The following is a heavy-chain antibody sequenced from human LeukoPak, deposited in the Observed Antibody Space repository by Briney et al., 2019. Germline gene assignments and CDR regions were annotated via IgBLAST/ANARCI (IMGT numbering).Heavy chain of an antibody. CDR1: GGSISSYY. CDR3: ARGLAVAGFNWFDP. Sequence: SETLSLTCTVSGGSISSYYWSWIRQPAGKGLEWIGRIFTSGSTDYNPSLKSRVTMSVDAPKNQFSLKLSSVTAADTAVYYCARGLAVAGFNWFDPWGQGTLVTVSS. J-gene: IGHJ5*02. D-gene: IGHD6-19*01. CDR2: IFTSGST. V-gene: IGHV4-4*07.